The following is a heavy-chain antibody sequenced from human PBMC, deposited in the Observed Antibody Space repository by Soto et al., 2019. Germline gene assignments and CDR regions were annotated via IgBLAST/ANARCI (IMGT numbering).Heavy chain of an antibody. CDR1: GYTFTGYY. Sequence: ASVKVSCKASGYTFTGYYMHWVRQAPGQGLEWMGWINPNSGGTNYAQKFQGWVTMTRDTSISTAYMELSRLRSDDTAVYYCARADTAMGAVNQKVPYSSYGMDVWGQGPTLTVSS. CDR2: INPNSGGT. D-gene: IGHD5-18*01. J-gene: IGHJ6*02. CDR3: ARADTAMGAVNQKVPYSSYGMDV. V-gene: IGHV1-2*04.